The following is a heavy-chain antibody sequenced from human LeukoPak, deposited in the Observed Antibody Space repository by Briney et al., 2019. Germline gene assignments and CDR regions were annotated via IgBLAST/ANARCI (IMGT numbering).Heavy chain of an antibody. Sequence: GGSLRLSCIASGFTFSSYAMSWVRQAPGKGLEWVSATSGSGVSTYYADSVKGRFTISRDNSKNTLYLQMNSLRAEDTAVYYCVGYCSSTSCYQEDWFDPWGQGTLVTVSS. V-gene: IGHV3-23*01. J-gene: IGHJ5*02. CDR3: VGYCSSTSCYQEDWFDP. CDR2: TSGSGVST. D-gene: IGHD2-2*01. CDR1: GFTFSSYA.